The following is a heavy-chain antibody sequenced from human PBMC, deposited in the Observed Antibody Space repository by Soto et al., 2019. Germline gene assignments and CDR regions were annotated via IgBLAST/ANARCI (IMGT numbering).Heavy chain of an antibody. Sequence: ESGGGLVQPGGSLRLSCAASRFTFSTYAMSWVRQAPGKGLEWVSDISGSGGNTYYADSVKGRFTISRDNSKNTLYLQMNSLRAEDTAVYYCAKSAMVRGGGWFDPWGQGTLVTVSS. D-gene: IGHD3-10*01. CDR3: AKSAMVRGGGWFDP. J-gene: IGHJ5*02. CDR2: ISGSGGNT. V-gene: IGHV3-23*01. CDR1: RFTFSTYA.